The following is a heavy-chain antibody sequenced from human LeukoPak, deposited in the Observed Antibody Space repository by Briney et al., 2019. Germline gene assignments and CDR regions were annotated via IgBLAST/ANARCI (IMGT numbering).Heavy chain of an antibody. J-gene: IGHJ4*02. CDR2: INHSGST. D-gene: IGHD3-22*01. Sequence: SETLSLTCAVYGGSFSGYYWSWIRQPPGKGLEWIGEINHSGSTNYNPSLKSRVTISVDTSKNQFSLKLSSVTAADTAVYYCARGFAPRYYDSSGYYYWGQGTLVTVSS. V-gene: IGHV4-34*01. CDR3: ARGFAPRYYDSSGYYY. CDR1: GGSFSGYY.